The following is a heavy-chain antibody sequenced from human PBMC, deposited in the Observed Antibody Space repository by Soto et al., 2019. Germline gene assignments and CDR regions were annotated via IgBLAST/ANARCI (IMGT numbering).Heavy chain of an antibody. V-gene: IGHV4-4*02. CDR3: ARHGESIAAGYYYYGMDV. CDR1: GGSISSSNW. Sequence: SETLSLTCAVSGGSISSSNWWSWVRQPPGKGLEWIGEIYHSGSTNYNPSLKSRVTISVDKSKNQFSLKLSSVTAADTAVYYCARHGESIAAGYYYYGMDVWGQGTTVTVSS. D-gene: IGHD6-13*01. J-gene: IGHJ6*02. CDR2: IYHSGST.